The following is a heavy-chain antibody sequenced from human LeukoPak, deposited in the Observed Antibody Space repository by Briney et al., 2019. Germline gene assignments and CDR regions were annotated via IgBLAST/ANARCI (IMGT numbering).Heavy chain of an antibody. J-gene: IGHJ4*02. V-gene: IGHV3-7*01. Sequence: VGSLRLSCAASGFTFSSYWMSWVRQAPGKGLECVANINGESEKRYVDSVKGRFTISRDNAKNSLYLQMNSLRVEDTAIYYCARDYLDSSGAHYDYWGQGTLVTVSS. CDR1: GFTFSSYW. CDR2: INGESEK. CDR3: ARDYLDSSGAHYDY. D-gene: IGHD3-22*01.